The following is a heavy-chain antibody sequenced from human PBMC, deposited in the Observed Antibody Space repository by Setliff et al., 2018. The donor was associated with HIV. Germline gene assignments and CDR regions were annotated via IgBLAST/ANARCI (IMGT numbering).Heavy chain of an antibody. V-gene: IGHV4-34*01. D-gene: IGHD2-2*01. CDR2: IYHTEYT. Sequence: NPSETLSLTCAVYGGSFSGYWSWIRQSPGQGLEWLGEIYHTEYTNYSPSLKSRVTISLDTSKNQVSLKLTSLTDADTAVYYCARGGTSSNWFDPWGQGTLVTVSS. CDR3: ARGGTSSNWFDP. CDR1: GGSFSGY. J-gene: IGHJ5*02.